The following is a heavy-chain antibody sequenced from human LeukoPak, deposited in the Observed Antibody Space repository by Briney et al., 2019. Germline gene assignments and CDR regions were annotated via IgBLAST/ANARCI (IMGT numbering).Heavy chain of an antibody. CDR3: AVEYPRPQDYYYMDV. J-gene: IGHJ6*03. CDR2: IIPIFGTA. V-gene: IGHV1-69*05. CDR1: GGTFSSYA. Sequence: SVKVSCKASGGTFSSYAISWVRQAPGQGLEWMGGIIPIFGTANYAQKFQGRVTITTDESTSTAYMELSSLRSEDTAVYYCAVEYPRPQDYYYMDVWGKGTTVTVSS. D-gene: IGHD6-6*01.